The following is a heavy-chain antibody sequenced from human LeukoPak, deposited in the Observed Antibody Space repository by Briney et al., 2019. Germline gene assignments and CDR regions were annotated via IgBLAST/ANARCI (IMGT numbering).Heavy chain of an antibody. V-gene: IGHV1-2*02. CDR1: GYTFTNYG. Sequence: GASVKVSCKASGYTFTNYGISWVRQAPGQGLEWMGWINPNSGGTNYAQKFQGRVTMTRDTSISTAYMELSRLRSDDTAVYYCARLAVAGNDYWGQGTLVTVSS. J-gene: IGHJ4*02. CDR2: INPNSGGT. D-gene: IGHD6-19*01. CDR3: ARLAVAGNDY.